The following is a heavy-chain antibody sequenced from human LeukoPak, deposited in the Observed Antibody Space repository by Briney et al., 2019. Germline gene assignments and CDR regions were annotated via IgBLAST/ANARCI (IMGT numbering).Heavy chain of an antibody. CDR3: ARHGCGYNFDY. D-gene: IGHD5-18*01. V-gene: IGHV4-61*02. CDR1: GGSISSGSYY. CDR2: TYTSGST. Sequence: PSQTLSLTCTVSGGSISSGSYYWSWIRQPAGKGLEWIGRTYTSGSTNYNPSLKSRVTISVDTSKNQFSLKLSSVTAADTAVYYCARHGCGYNFDYWGQGTLVTVSS. J-gene: IGHJ4*02.